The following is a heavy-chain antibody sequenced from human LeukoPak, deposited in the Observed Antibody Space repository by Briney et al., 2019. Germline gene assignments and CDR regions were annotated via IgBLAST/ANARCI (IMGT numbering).Heavy chain of an antibody. CDR3: ARAQYSSGWFDRGVGH. D-gene: IGHD6-19*01. Sequence: PGGSLRLSCVASGFTFSNYWMTWVRQAPGKGLEWVANIKQDGSEKYYVDSVKGRFTLSRDNAKNSVSLQMNSLRAEDTAVYYCARAQYSSGWFDRGVGHWGQGTLVTVSS. CDR1: GFTFSNYW. CDR2: IKQDGSEK. V-gene: IGHV3-7*01. J-gene: IGHJ4*02.